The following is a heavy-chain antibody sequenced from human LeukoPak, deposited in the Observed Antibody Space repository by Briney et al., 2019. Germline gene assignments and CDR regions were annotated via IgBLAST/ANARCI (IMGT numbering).Heavy chain of an antibody. Sequence: GGSLRLSCVGSGFTFSRYWLNWVRQAPGKGLEWVANMNQDGSEIYYLDSVKGRFTISRDNAKNSVYLQMNSLRAEDTAVYYCARAPDLPPPPFDYWGQGTLVTVSS. CDR3: ARAPDLPPPPFDY. V-gene: IGHV3-7*03. CDR1: GFTFSRYW. CDR2: MNQDGSEI. J-gene: IGHJ4*02.